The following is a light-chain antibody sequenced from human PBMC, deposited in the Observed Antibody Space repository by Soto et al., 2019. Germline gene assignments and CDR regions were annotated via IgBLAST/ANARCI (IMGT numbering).Light chain of an antibody. CDR1: SSNIGSNT. CDR3: SAWDDSLNGYV. Sequence: QSVLTQPPSASGTPGQRVTISCSGSSSNIGSNTVNWYQQLPGTAPKLLIYSINHRPSGVPDRFSGSKSGTSASLAISGLQSEDEADYYWSAWDDSLNGYVFGTGTKLTVL. CDR2: SIN. V-gene: IGLV1-44*01. J-gene: IGLJ1*01.